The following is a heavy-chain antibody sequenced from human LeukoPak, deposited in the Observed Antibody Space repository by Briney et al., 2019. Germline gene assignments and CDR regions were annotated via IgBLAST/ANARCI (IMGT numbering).Heavy chain of an antibody. V-gene: IGHV3-23*01. D-gene: IGHD6-13*01. Sequence: GGSLRLSCAASGSTFTTYAMSWVRQAPGKGLEWVSAISGSGGSTVYADSVKGRFTISRDNSKNTLSLQMNSLRAEDTAVYFCAKGGIYSSDWYAPYFDYWGQGTLVTVSS. CDR3: AKGGIYSSDWYAPYFDY. J-gene: IGHJ4*02. CDR2: ISGSGGST. CDR1: GSTFTTYA.